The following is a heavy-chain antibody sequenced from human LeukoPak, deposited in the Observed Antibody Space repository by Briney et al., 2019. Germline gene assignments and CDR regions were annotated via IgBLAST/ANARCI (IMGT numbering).Heavy chain of an antibody. J-gene: IGHJ5*02. Sequence: SETLSLTCAVYGGSFSGYYWTWIRQPPGKGLEWIGEINHSGSTNYNPSLKSRVTISVDMSKNQFSLKLSSVTAADTAVYYCARGPYYGSGSYYGNWFDPWGQGTLVTVSS. V-gene: IGHV4-34*01. CDR1: GGSFSGYY. D-gene: IGHD3-10*01. CDR3: ARGPYYGSGSYYGNWFDP. CDR2: INHSGST.